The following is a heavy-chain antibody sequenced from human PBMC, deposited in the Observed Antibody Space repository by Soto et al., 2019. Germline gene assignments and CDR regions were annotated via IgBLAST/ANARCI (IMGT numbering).Heavy chain of an antibody. D-gene: IGHD1-26*01. V-gene: IGHV4-4*07. J-gene: IGHJ4*02. CDR1: GGSISSYY. CDR3: ARAPVGAHPPFES. CDR2: IYTSGGT. Sequence: SETLSLTCTVSGGSISSYYWTWIRQPPGKGLEWIGRIYTSGGTNYNPSLKSRVTMSVDTSKNQFSLKLSSVTAADTAVYYCARAPVGAHPPFESWGQGTLVTVSS.